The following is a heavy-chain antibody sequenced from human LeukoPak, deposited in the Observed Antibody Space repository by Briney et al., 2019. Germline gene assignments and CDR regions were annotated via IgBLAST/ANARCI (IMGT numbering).Heavy chain of an antibody. CDR2: IDSSGTKT. D-gene: IGHD3-3*01. Sequence: GGSLRLSCAASGFTFSSYTMSWVRQAPGKGLAWVSGIDSSGTKTTYADSVKGRFTISRDNPRNTLYLQMNSLRAEDTAVYYCAKDETGFLNYFHYWGQGALVTVSS. J-gene: IGHJ4*02. CDR3: AKDETGFLNYFHY. V-gene: IGHV3-23*01. CDR1: GFTFSSYT.